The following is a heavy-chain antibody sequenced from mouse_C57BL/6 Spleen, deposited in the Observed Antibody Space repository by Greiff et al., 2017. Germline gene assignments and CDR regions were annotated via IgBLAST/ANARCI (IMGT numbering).Heavy chain of an antibody. D-gene: IGHD2-4*01. Sequence: QVQLKESGAELVRPGASVTLSCKASGYTFTDYEMHWVKQTPVQGLEWIGAIDPETGGTAYNQKFKGKAILTADNSSSTAYLELRSLTSEDSAIYYCTRYDYDVGSFAYWGQGTLVTVSA. J-gene: IGHJ3*01. V-gene: IGHV1-15*01. CDR1: GYTFTDYE. CDR3: TRYDYDVGSFAY. CDR2: IDPETGGT.